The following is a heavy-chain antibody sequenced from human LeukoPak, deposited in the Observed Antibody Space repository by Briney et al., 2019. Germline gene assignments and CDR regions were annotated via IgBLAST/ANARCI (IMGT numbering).Heavy chain of an antibody. CDR1: GYTFTSYD. CDR3: ARDYSGSYDRWFDP. D-gene: IGHD1-26*01. CDR2: MNPNSGNT. J-gene: IGHJ5*02. V-gene: IGHV1-8*01. Sequence: GASVKVSCKASGYTFTSYDINWVRQATGQGLEWMGWMNPNSGNTGYAQKFQGRVTMTRNTSISTAYMELSSLRSEDTAVYYCARDYSGSYDRWFDPWGQGTLVTVSS.